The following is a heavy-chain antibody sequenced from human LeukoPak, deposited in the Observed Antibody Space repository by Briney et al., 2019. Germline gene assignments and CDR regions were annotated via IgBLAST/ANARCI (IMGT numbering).Heavy chain of an antibody. CDR1: GGSFSGYY. D-gene: IGHD5-18*01. Sequence: PSETLSLTCAVYGGSFSGYYWSWTRQPPRKGLEWIGEINHSGSTNYNPSLKSRVTISVDTSKNQFSLKLSSVTAADTAVYYCASRGTAMAFDYWGQGTLVTVSS. CDR3: ASRGTAMAFDY. J-gene: IGHJ4*02. CDR2: INHSGST. V-gene: IGHV4-34*01.